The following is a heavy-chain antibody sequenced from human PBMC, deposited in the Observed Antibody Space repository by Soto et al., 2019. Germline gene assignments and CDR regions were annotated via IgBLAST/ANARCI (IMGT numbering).Heavy chain of an antibody. V-gene: IGHV3-30-3*01. D-gene: IGHD5-18*01. Sequence: GGSLRLSCAASGFTFSSYAMHWVRQAPGKGLEWVAVISYDGSNKYYADSVKGRFTISRDNSKNTLYLQMNSLRAEDTAVYYCAREGDGGYSYGLGDAFDIWGQGTMVTVSS. CDR3: AREGDGGYSYGLGDAFDI. CDR2: ISYDGSNK. J-gene: IGHJ3*02. CDR1: GFTFSSYA.